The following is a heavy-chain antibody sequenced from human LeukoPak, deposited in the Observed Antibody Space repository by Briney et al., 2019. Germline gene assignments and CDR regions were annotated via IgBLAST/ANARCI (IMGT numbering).Heavy chain of an antibody. CDR3: ARHPSWFGEYSPSNWFDP. Sequence: SETLSLTCTISGGSVSDYYWSWIRQSPGKGLEWIGQIYTSGRTDYSPSLKSRVTMSLDTSKNQFSLKLSSVTAADTAVYYCARHPSWFGEYSPSNWFDPWGQGTLVTVSS. V-gene: IGHV4-4*07. CDR1: GGSVSDYY. J-gene: IGHJ5*02. D-gene: IGHD3-10*01. CDR2: IYTSGRT.